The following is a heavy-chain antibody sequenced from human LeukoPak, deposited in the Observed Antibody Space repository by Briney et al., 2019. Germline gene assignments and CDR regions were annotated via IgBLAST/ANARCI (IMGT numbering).Heavy chain of an antibody. D-gene: IGHD2-21*02. Sequence: GGSLRLSCVASGFSLGTYVMNWVRQTPGKGLEWVSSISGSGDSTFYADSVKGRFTISRDNSKNTLYLQVTGLRTEDTAVYYCAKDRLLNCRGDCYIFDYWGQGTPVTVSS. CDR3: AKDRLLNCRGDCYIFDY. CDR1: GFSLGTYV. CDR2: ISGSGDST. V-gene: IGHV3-23*01. J-gene: IGHJ4*02.